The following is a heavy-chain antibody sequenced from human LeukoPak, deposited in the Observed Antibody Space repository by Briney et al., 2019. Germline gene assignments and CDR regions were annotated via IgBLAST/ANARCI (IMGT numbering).Heavy chain of an antibody. CDR1: GRSISSYY. J-gene: IGHJ3*02. D-gene: IGHD2-21*02. V-gene: IGHV4-59*01. Sequence: SETMSLTCTVSGRSISSYYWSWTRQPPGKVLEWIGYIYNSGSTNYNHSLKSRVTISEDMSNNQFSLKLSSVTAADTAVYYCARALRLWGGDSGIAFDIWGQGTMVTVSS. CDR3: ARALRLWGGDSGIAFDI. CDR2: IYNSGST.